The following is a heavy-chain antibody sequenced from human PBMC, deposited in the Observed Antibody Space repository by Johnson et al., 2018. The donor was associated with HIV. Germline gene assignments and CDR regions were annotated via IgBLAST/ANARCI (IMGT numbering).Heavy chain of an antibody. D-gene: IGHD1-14*01. V-gene: IGHV3-30*18. J-gene: IGHJ3*02. CDR3: AKIRTSGTGDAFDI. CDR2: ISYDGTSK. Sequence: VQLVESGGGVVQPGRSLRLSCAASGFTFSSYAMHWVRQAPGKGLEWVAVISYDGTSKYQADSVKGRFTISRDNSKNTLYLQMDSLRAEDTAVYYCAKIRTSGTGDAFDIWGQGTMVTVSS. CDR1: GFTFSSYA.